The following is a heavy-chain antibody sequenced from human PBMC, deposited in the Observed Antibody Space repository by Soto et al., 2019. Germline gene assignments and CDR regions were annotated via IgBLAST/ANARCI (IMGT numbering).Heavy chain of an antibody. J-gene: IGHJ4*02. CDR2: IWYNXSNK. D-gene: IGHD3-22*01. V-gene: IGHV3-33*01. Sequence: GGPRKLCGTACEFDFSRYRMDWVRLAPGEGLERVAVIWYNXSNKYYAHYVYGRFTISRVNXKNTLYLQMNSLRAEDTAVYYCARDLYYYYIRGYDYLATLIDYWGQGTLVTVSS. CDR3: ARDLYYYYIRGYDYLATLIDY. CDR1: EFDFSRYR.